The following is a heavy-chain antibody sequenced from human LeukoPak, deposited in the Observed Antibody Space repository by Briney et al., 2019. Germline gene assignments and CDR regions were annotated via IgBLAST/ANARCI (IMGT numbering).Heavy chain of an antibody. Sequence: PSETLSLTCAVYGGSFSGYYWSWIRRPPGKGLEWIGEMSHSGSTYYNPSLKSRVTISVDTSKNHLSLRLSSVTAADTAVYYCARGLGGSRTSDYWGQGTLVTVSS. V-gene: IGHV4-34*01. D-gene: IGHD6-13*01. J-gene: IGHJ4*02. CDR3: ARGLGGSRTSDY. CDR1: GGSFSGYY. CDR2: MSHSGST.